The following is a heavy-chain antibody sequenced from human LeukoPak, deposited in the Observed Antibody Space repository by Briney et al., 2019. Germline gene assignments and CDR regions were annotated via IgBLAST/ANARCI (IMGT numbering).Heavy chain of an antibody. Sequence: PGGSLRLSCAASGFTFSSYAMSWVRQAPGKGLEGVSAISGSGGSTYYADSVKGRFTISRDNSKNTLYLQMNSLRAEDTAVYYCVKGLSIAADGDFDYWGQGTLVTVSS. CDR2: ISGSGGST. J-gene: IGHJ4*02. CDR3: VKGLSIAADGDFDY. CDR1: GFTFSSYA. V-gene: IGHV3-23*01. D-gene: IGHD6-13*01.